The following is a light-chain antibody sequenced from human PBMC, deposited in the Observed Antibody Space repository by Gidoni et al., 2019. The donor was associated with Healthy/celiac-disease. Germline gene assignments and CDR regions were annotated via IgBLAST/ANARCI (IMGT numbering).Light chain of an antibody. J-gene: IGKJ4*01. V-gene: IGKV1-NL1*01. Sequence: DIKMNSSPSSLSASVGDRVTITCRASQSISNSLAWYQQKPGKAPKLLLYAASSLESGVPSRFSGSGSGTDYTLTISSLQPDDFATYYCQQYYSTPFTFGGGTKVEIK. CDR2: AAS. CDR3: QQYYSTPFT. CDR1: QSISNS.